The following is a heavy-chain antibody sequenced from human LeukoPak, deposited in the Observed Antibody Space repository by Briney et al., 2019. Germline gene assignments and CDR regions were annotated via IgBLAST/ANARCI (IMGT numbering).Heavy chain of an antibody. V-gene: IGHV3-15*01. D-gene: IGHD2-15*01. CDR3: SRIIYYYYYYMDV. CDR2: IKSKTDGGTT. CDR1: GFTFSNAW. Sequence: GGPLTLSCAASGFTFSNAWMSWVRQAPGKGLEWVGRIKSKTDGGTTDYAAPVKGRFTISRDDSKNTLYLQMNSLKTEDTAVYYCSRIIYYYYYYMDVWGKGTTVTVSS. J-gene: IGHJ6*03.